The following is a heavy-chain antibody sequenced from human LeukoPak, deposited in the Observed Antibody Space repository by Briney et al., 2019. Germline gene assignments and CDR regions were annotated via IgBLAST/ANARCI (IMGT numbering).Heavy chain of an antibody. V-gene: IGHV1-69*04. CDR2: IIPIFGIA. D-gene: IGHD4-23*01. J-gene: IGHJ6*02. Sequence: SVTVSCKASGGSFSSYAISWVRQAPGQGLEWMGRIIPIFGIANYAQKFQGRVTITADKSTSTAYMELSSLRSEDTAVYYCGRASVENYYYYGMDVWAKGPRSPSP. CDR3: GRASVENYYYYGMDV. CDR1: GGSFSSYA.